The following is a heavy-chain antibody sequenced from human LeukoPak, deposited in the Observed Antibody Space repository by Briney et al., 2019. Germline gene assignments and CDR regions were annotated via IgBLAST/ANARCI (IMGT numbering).Heavy chain of an antibody. CDR2: IKQDGSEK. J-gene: IGHJ4*02. V-gene: IGHV3-7*01. Sequence: HPGGSLGLSCAASGFTFSSYWMSWVRQAPGKGLEWVANIKQDGSEKYYVVSVKGRFTISRDSAKNSLYLQMNSLRAEDTAVYYCARVGVTRLRYYFDYWGQGTLVTVSS. CDR1: GFTFSSYW. CDR3: ARVGVTRLRYYFDY. D-gene: IGHD3-16*01.